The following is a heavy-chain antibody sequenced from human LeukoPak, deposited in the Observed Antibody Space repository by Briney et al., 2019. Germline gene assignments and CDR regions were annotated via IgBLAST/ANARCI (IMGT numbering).Heavy chain of an antibody. CDR1: GFTFSSYS. Sequence: KTGGSPRLSCAASGFTFSSYSMNWVRQAPAKGLEWVSSISSSSSYIYYADSVKGRFTISRDNAKNSLYLQMNSLRAEDAAVYYCARDSVEGAFDIWGQGTMVTVSS. CDR2: ISSSSSYI. V-gene: IGHV3-21*01. J-gene: IGHJ3*02. CDR3: ARDSVEGAFDI.